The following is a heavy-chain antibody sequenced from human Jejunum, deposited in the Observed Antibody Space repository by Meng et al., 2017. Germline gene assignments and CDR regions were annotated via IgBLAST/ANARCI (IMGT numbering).Heavy chain of an antibody. J-gene: IGHJ4*02. CDR1: GVSITSSY. D-gene: IGHD5-12*01. Sequence: QVQRQESGPGLVKASETLSLTCTVSGVSITSSYWGWIRQPPGKGLEWIGSTYYSGRNDYNPSLNSRLTMSVDTSKSQFSLNLKSLTSADTAVYFCARVVGYSGYSDSWGQGTLVTVSS. CDR3: ARVVGYSGYSDS. V-gene: IGHV4-59*01. CDR2: TYYSGRN.